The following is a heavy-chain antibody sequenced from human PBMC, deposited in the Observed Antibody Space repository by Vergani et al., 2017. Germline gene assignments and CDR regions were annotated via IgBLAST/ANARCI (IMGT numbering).Heavy chain of an antibody. D-gene: IGHD2-21*02. V-gene: IGHV5-51*01. Sequence: EVQLVQSGAEVKKPGESLKISCKGSGYSFTSYWIGWVRQMPGKGLEWMGIIYPGDSDTRYSPSFQGQVTISADKSISTAYLQWSSLKASDTAMYYCARHGEDKNCGGDCYSGYYYGMDVWGQGTTVTVSS. CDR1: GYSFTSYW. CDR2: IYPGDSDT. J-gene: IGHJ6*02. CDR3: ARHGEDKNCGGDCYSGYYYGMDV.